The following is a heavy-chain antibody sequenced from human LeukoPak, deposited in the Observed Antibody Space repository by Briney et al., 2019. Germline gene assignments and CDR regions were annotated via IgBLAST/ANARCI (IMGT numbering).Heavy chain of an antibody. CDR2: IYYSENT. D-gene: IGHD5-18*01. Sequence: SETLSLTCTVSGGSISSYYWSWIRQPPGKGLEWIGYIYYSENTNYNPSLKSRVTISVDTSKSQFSLELFSVTAADTAVYYCARSHKAMAGEGLFDYWGQGTLVTVSS. J-gene: IGHJ4*02. CDR3: ARSHKAMAGEGLFDY. CDR1: GGSISSYY. V-gene: IGHV4-59*01.